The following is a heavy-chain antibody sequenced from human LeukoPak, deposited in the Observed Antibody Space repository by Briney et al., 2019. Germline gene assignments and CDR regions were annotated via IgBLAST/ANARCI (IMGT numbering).Heavy chain of an antibody. D-gene: IGHD4-17*01. CDR3: ARDGDYGEARY. CDR2: IKQDGSEK. J-gene: IGHJ4*02. CDR1: GFTFSNYW. V-gene: IGHV3-7*01. Sequence: GGSLRLSCAASGFTFSNYWMSWVRQAPGKGLEWVANIKQDGSEKYYADSVKGRLTISRDNTKNSLYLQMNSLRAEDTAVYYCARDGDYGEARYWGQGTLVTVSS.